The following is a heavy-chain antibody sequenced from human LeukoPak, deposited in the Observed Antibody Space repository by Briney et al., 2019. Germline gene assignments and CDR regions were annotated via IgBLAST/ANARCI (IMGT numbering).Heavy chain of an antibody. D-gene: IGHD2/OR15-2a*01. J-gene: IGHJ4*02. CDR1: GGSISSYY. CDR3: ARGGIVDPFDY. CDR2: IYYSGST. Sequence: SETLSLTCTVSGGSISSYYWSWIRQPPGKGLEWIGYIYYSGSTNYNPSLKSRVTISVDTSKNQFSLKLSSVTAADTAVYYCARGGIVDPFDYWGQGTLVTVSS. V-gene: IGHV4-59*01.